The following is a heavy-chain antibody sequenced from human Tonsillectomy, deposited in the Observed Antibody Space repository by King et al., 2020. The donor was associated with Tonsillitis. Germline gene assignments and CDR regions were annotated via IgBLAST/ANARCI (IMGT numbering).Heavy chain of an antibody. CDR2: VSGSGGTT. D-gene: IGHD4-17*01. CDR3: AKPGTRMTTEFDY. CDR1: GFTFSSYA. Sequence: VQLVESGGGLVQPGGSLRLSCAASGFTFSSYAMAWVRQAPGKGLEWVSVVSGSGGTTFNADSVKGRLTISRDNSKNTLFLQMNSLRAEDTAVYYCAKPGTRMTTEFDYGGQGPLATVSP. V-gene: IGHV3-23*04. J-gene: IGHJ4*02.